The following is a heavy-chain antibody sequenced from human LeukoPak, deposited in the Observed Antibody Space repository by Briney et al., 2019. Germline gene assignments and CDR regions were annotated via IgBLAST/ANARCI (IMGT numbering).Heavy chain of an antibody. V-gene: IGHV3-48*01. Sequence: PGGSLRLSCAASGFTFSSYSMNWVRQAPGKGLGWVSYISSSSSTIYYADSVKGRFTISRDNAKNSLYLQMNSLRAEETAVYYCARDLRTIAVTGIGVFDVWGQGTKVTVSS. CDR2: ISSSSSTI. CDR3: ARDLRTIAVTGIGVFDV. J-gene: IGHJ3*01. D-gene: IGHD6-19*01. CDR1: GFTFSSYS.